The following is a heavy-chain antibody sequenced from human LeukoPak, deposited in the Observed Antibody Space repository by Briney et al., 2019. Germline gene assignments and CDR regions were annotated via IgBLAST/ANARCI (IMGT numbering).Heavy chain of an antibody. J-gene: IGHJ6*01. CDR1: GESFRGYY. CDR3: ARGLYCGGDCYCSPHPMHV. CDR2: INHSGST. Sequence: SETLTLICAVYGESFRGYYWSWIRQPPGKGLEWIGEINHSGSTNYNPSLKSRVTISVDTSKNQFSLKLSSVTAADTAVYYFARGLYCGGDCYCSPHPMHVWGHGDTFSASS. V-gene: IGHV4-34*01. D-gene: IGHD2-21*02.